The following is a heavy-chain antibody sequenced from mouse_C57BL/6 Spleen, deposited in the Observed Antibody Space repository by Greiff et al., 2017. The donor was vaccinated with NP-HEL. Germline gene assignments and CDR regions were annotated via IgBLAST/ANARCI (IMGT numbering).Heavy chain of an antibody. CDR1: GYAFSSSW. J-gene: IGHJ1*03. CDR3: ARSWLAWYFDV. V-gene: IGHV1-82*01. Sequence: QVQLQQSGPELVKPGASVKISCKASGYAFSSSWMNWVKQRPGKGLEWIGRIYPGDGDTNYNGKFKGKATLTADKSSSTAYMQLSSLTSEDSAVYFCARSWLAWYFDVWGTGTTVTVSS. CDR2: IYPGDGDT. D-gene: IGHD2-2*01.